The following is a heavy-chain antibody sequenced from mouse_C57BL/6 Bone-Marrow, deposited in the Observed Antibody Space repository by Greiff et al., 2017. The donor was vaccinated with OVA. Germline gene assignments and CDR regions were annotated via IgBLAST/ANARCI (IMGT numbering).Heavy chain of an antibody. V-gene: IGHV14-4*01. CDR2: IDPENGDT. CDR3: TTSRPTEYAIDY. CDR1: GFNIKDDY. Sequence: DVKLVASGAELVRPGASVKLSCTASGFNIKDDYMHWVKQRPEQGLEWIGRIDPENGDTEYASKFQGKATITADTSSNTASTQLTSLTSKDTAVYYCTTSRPTEYAIDYWGQGTSVTVSS. J-gene: IGHJ4*01.